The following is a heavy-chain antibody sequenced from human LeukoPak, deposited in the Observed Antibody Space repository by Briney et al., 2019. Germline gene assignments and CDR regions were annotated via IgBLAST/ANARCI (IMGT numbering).Heavy chain of an antibody. V-gene: IGHV3-30*02. CDR1: GFTFSSYA. J-gene: IGHJ4*02. D-gene: IGHD6-13*01. Sequence: PGRSLRLSCAASGFTFSSYAMHWVRQAPGKGLKWVAFIRYDGSNKYYADSVKGRFTISRDNSKNTLYLQMNSLRAEDTAVYYCAKVKEAAAGTFDYWGQGTLVTVSS. CDR3: AKVKEAAAGTFDY. CDR2: IRYDGSNK.